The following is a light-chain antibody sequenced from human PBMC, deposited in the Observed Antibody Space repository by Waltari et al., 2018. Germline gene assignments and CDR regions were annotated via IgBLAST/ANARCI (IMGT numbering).Light chain of an antibody. CDR1: SSDVGSYNL. CDR3: CSYAGSSTWVYV. V-gene: IGLV2-23*01. CDR2: EGS. Sequence: LTQPASVSGSPGQSITISCTGTSSDVGSYNLVSWYQQHPGKAPKLMIYEGSKRPSGVSNRFSGSKSGNTASLTISGLQAEDEADYYCCSYAGSSTWVYVFGTGTEVTVL. J-gene: IGLJ1*01.